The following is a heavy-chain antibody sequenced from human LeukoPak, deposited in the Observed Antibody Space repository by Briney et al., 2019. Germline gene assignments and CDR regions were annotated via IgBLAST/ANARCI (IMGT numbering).Heavy chain of an antibody. Sequence: SETLSLTCTVSGGSMSSNSYYWGWIRQAPGKGLEWIGSFYYSASSYSTPSLKSTVTISVYTSQCPFSLKLSTGTAAAAISYSGGSPSYNPSLKIGAAISVDTAKSQFSRKLGSVTAADTAVYYFRGRRTTMVGGDADYWGQGTLVTVSS. CDR1: GGSMSSNSYY. V-gene: IGHV4-39*01. D-gene: IGHD3-16*01. J-gene: IGHJ4*02. CDR3: GSPSYNPSLKIGAAISVDTAKSQFSRKLGSVTAADTAVYYFRGRRTTMVGGDADY. CDR2: FYYSASS.